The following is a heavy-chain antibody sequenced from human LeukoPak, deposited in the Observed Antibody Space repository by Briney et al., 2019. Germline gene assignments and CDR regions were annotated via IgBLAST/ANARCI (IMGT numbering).Heavy chain of an antibody. J-gene: IGHJ5*02. CDR2: IYTSGST. V-gene: IGHV4-61*02. D-gene: IGHD4-17*01. CDR1: GGSISSGSDY. Sequence: SETLSLTCTASGGSISSGSDYWSWIRQPAGKGREWIGRIYTSGSTNYNPSLNGRVTISVDTSKNQFSLELSSVSAADTAVYYCARDGGYGDYVNWFDPWGQGTLVTVSS. CDR3: ARDGGYGDYVNWFDP.